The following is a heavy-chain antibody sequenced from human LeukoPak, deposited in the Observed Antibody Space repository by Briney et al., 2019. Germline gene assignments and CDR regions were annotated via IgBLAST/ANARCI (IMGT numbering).Heavy chain of an antibody. CDR1: GFTFSSYG. V-gene: IGHV3-30*03. CDR3: AREVISTPSYFDY. D-gene: IGHD2-2*01. Sequence: EGSLRLSCAASGFTFSSYGMHWVRQAPGKGLEWVAVISYDGSNKYYADSVKGRFTMSRDSSKNTLYLQMNSLGADDTAVYYCAREVISTPSYFDYWGQGILVTVSS. CDR2: ISYDGSNK. J-gene: IGHJ4*02.